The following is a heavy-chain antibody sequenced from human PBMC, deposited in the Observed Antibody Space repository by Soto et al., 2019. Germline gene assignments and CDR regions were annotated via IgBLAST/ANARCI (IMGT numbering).Heavy chain of an antibody. CDR3: ARGGVGVPGARLDWGDP. D-gene: IGHD2-2*01. CDR2: RYPGWST. J-gene: IGHJ5*02. CDR1: SCSISSNEW. Sequence: GTLSISCAASSCSISSNEWCSVVGTLCGTGVGWAGERYPGWSTDYNPSVKGRVTISVDKSKNQFSLKMSSVTAADTAVYYCARGGVGVPGARLDWGDPWGKGTLVTVS. V-gene: IGHV4-4*02.